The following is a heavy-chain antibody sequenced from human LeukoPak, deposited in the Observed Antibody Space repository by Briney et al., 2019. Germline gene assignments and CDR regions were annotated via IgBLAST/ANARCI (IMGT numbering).Heavy chain of an antibody. CDR2: ISSSSSYI. Sequence: GGSLRLSCAASGFTFSSYSVNWVRQAPGKGPEWVSSISSSSSYIYYADSVKGRFTISRDNAKNSLYLQMNSLRAEDTAVYYCARDHCSSTSCYVRGVYYFDYWGQGTLVTVSS. CDR1: GFTFSSYS. J-gene: IGHJ4*02. CDR3: ARDHCSSTSCYVRGVYYFDY. V-gene: IGHV3-21*01. D-gene: IGHD2-2*01.